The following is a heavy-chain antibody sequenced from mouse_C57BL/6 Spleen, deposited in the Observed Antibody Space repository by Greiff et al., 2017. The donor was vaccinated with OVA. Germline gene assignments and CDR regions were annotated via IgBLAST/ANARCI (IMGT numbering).Heavy chain of an antibody. Sequence: VQLQQSGAELVKPGASVKISCKASGYAFSSYWMNWVKQRPGKGLEWIGQIYPGDGDTNYNGKFKGKATLTADKSSSTAYMQLSSLTSEDSAVYIRARGGAGTRFDYWGQGTTLTVSS. CDR1: GYAFSSYW. D-gene: IGHD4-1*01. CDR2: IYPGDGDT. CDR3: ARGGAGTRFDY. J-gene: IGHJ2*01. V-gene: IGHV1-80*01.